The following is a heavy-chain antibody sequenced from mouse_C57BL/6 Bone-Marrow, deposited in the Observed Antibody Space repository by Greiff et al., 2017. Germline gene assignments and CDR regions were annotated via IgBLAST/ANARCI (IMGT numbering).Heavy chain of an antibody. CDR2: IDPSDSYT. CDR3: ARWCTTGVAYYFDY. CDR1: GYTFTSYW. D-gene: IGHD1-1*01. J-gene: IGHJ2*01. V-gene: IGHV1-69*01. Sequence: QVQLQQPGAELVMPGASVKLSCKASGYTFTSYWMHWVKQRPGQGLEWIGEIDPSDSYTNYNQKFKGKSTLTVDKSSSTAYMQLSSLTSEDSAVYYCARWCTTGVAYYFDYWGQGTTLTVSS.